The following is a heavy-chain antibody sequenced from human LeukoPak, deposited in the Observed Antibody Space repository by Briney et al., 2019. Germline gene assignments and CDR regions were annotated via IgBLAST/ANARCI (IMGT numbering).Heavy chain of an antibody. Sequence: ASVTVSCKASGYTFTGYYMHWVRQAPGQGLEWMGWINPNSGGTNYAQKFQGRVTMTRDTSISTAYMELSRLRSDDTAVYYCARTPRSIAVAGTPTVYYYGMDVWGQGTTVTVSS. V-gene: IGHV1-2*02. CDR1: GYTFTGYY. CDR2: INPNSGGT. J-gene: IGHJ6*02. CDR3: ARTPRSIAVAGTPTVYYYGMDV. D-gene: IGHD6-19*01.